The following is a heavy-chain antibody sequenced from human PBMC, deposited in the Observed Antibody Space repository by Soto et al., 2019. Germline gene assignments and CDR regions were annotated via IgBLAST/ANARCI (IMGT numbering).Heavy chain of an antibody. J-gene: IGHJ1*01. CDR2: ISGSGDST. D-gene: IGHD6-19*01. V-gene: IGHV3-23*01. CDR1: GFTFSSYA. CDR3: AKGVPGIAVAGTGYFQH. Sequence: EVQLLESGGGLVQPGGSLRLSCAASGFTFSSYAMSWVRQAPGKGLEWVSGISGSGDSTYYADSVKGRFTISRDNSKKQRYLQMNGLRAEDTAVYYCAKGVPGIAVAGTGYFQHWGQGTLVTVSS.